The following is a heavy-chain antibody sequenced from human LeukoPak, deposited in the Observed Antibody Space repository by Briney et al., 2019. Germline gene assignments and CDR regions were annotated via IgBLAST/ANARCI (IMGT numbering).Heavy chain of an antibody. CDR1: GFTLRSHA. CDR3: AKDFRIGYSAHFDY. V-gene: IGHV3-23*01. D-gene: IGHD2-21*01. Sequence: GGSLRLSCVGSGFTLRSHAMSWVRQAPEKGLEFVSGIYENGGTTYYADSVKGRFSISRDNSKNTLYLQMDSLRGEDTAVYYCAKDFRIGYSAHFDYWGQGTLVTVSS. CDR2: IYENGGTT. J-gene: IGHJ4*02.